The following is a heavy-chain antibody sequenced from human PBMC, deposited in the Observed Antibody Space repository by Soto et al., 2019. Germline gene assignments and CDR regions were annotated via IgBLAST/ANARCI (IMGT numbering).Heavy chain of an antibody. CDR1: GYTFTSYG. CDR2: ISAYNGNT. Sequence: SVKVSCKASGYTFTSYGISWVRQAPGQGLEWMGWISAYNGNTNYAQKLQGRVTMTTDTSTSTAYMELRSLRSDDTAVYYCARDTEGSGSYWYYYGMDVWGQGTTVTVSS. CDR3: ARDTEGSGSYWYYYGMDV. V-gene: IGHV1-18*04. J-gene: IGHJ6*02. D-gene: IGHD1-26*01.